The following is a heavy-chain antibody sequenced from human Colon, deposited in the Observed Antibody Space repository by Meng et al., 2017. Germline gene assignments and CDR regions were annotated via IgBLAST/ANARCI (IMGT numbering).Heavy chain of an antibody. Sequence: VLLKEPGPGLGRPSETLSLICAVSGASVRSPDHQWGWVRQPPGKGLEWIGYARIDYANTNYNPSLKSRVNVSLDTSKNQFSLNVRSVTAADTAVYYCARDYWGSLDFWGQGILVTVSS. V-gene: IGHV4-61*08. CDR1: GASVRSPDHQ. CDR2: ARIDYANT. J-gene: IGHJ4*02. CDR3: ARDYWGSLDF. D-gene: IGHD3-16*01.